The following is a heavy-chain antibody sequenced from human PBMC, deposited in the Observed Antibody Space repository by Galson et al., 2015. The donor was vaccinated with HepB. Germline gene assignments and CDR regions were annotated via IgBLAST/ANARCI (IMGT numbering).Heavy chain of an antibody. V-gene: IGHV5-51*01. Sequence: QSGAEVKKPGESLKISCKGSGYTFTSYWIGWVRQMPGKGLEWMGIVHPNDYKTRYSPSFQGQVTISADKSISTAYLQWSSLKASDSAMYYCVRPGSGWTIDSWGQGTLVTVSS. CDR2: VHPNDYKT. D-gene: IGHD6-19*01. CDR3: VRPGSGWTIDS. J-gene: IGHJ4*02. CDR1: GYTFTSYW.